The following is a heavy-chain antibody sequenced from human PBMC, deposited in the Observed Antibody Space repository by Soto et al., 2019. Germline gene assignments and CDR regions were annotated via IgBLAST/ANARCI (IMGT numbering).Heavy chain of an antibody. CDR2: INSDGSST. CDR1: GFTFSSYW. Sequence: EVQLVESGGGLVQPGGSLRLSCAASGFTFSSYWMHWVRQAPGKGLVWVSRINSDGSSTSYADSVKGRFTISRDNAKNTLYLQMNSRRAEDTAVYYCASFHCSSTSCYPSNTHYYYYYMDVWGKGTTVTVSS. V-gene: IGHV3-74*01. D-gene: IGHD2-2*01. J-gene: IGHJ6*03. CDR3: ASFHCSSTSCYPSNTHYYYYYMDV.